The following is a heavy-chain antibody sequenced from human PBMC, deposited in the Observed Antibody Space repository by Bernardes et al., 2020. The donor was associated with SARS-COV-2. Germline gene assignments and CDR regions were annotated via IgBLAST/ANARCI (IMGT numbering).Heavy chain of an antibody. CDR1: GFTFSSYS. V-gene: IGHV3-21*01. Sequence: GGSLRLSCEASGFTFSSYSMNWVRQTPGKGLEWVSSISGFSNYIDYADSVKGRFTISRDNAKNSLYLQMNPLNAEDTAVYYFGGYRKEPFRYLSWGGPYYLDYWGQGTLVTVSS. J-gene: IGHJ4*02. D-gene: IGHD3-16*01. CDR3: GGYRKEPFRYLSWGGPYYLDY. CDR2: ISGFSNYI.